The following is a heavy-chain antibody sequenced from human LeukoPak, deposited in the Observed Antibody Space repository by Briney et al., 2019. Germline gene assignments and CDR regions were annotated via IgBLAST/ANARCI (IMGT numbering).Heavy chain of an antibody. Sequence: SETLSLTCTVSGGSTTGYYWTWIRQPPGKGLEWIGYVYYSGRTSYNASLKSRVTISVDTSKNQFSLKLTSVTAADTAVYYCVRHTLDYYDSSGYYYSHHYFDNWGQGTLVTVSS. D-gene: IGHD3-22*01. J-gene: IGHJ4*02. CDR3: VRHTLDYYDSSGYYYSHHYFDN. V-gene: IGHV4-59*08. CDR2: VYYSGRT. CDR1: GGSTTGYY.